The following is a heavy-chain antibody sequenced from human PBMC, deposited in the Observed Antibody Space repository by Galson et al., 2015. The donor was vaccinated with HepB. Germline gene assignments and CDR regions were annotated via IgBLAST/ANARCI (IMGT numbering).Heavy chain of an antibody. CDR2: ISGSGVST. D-gene: IGHD4-17*01. CDR3: AKGGFGDYDRYLDY. Sequence: SLRLSCAASGFTFSSYAMTWVRQAPGKGLAWVSTISGSGVSTYYADSVKGRSTISRDNSKNTLYLQMNSLRAEDTAVYYCAKGGFGDYDRYLDYWCRGTMVTVSS. CDR1: GFTFSSYA. J-gene: IGHJ4*02. V-gene: IGHV3-23*01.